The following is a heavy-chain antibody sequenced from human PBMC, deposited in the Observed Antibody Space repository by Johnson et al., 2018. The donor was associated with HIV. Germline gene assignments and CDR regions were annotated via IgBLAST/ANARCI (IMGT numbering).Heavy chain of an antibody. V-gene: IGHV3-20*04. CDR2: ISWNSGSI. J-gene: IGHJ3*02. D-gene: IGHD6-6*01. CDR3: ARGNSVAARIGAFDI. CDR1: GFTSDDYG. Sequence: VQLVESGGGVVRPGGSLRLSCAASGFTSDDYGMSCVRQAPGKGLAWVSGISWNSGSIGYADSVKGRFTISRDNAKNSLYLQMNSLRAEDTAVYYCARGNSVAARIGAFDIWGQGTVVSVST.